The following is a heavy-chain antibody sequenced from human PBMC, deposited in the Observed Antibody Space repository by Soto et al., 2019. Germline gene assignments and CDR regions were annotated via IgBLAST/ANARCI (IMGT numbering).Heavy chain of an antibody. J-gene: IGHJ6*02. D-gene: IGHD6-13*01. CDR2: MNTNSDDT. CDR1: GYTFTSYD. Sequence: ASVKVSCKTSGYTFTSYDINWVRQAPGQGLEWVGWMNTNSDDTRSAQKFRRRLTLTRDKSMRAVYMKLSNLRPADTAVYYCAREWSAAGHFYGMDVWG. CDR3: AREWSAAGHFYGMDV. V-gene: IGHV1-8*01.